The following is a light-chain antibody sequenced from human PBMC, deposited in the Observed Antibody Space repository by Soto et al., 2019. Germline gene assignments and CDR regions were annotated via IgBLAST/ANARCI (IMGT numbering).Light chain of an antibody. CDR2: DAS. CDR3: QHPPTS. V-gene: IGKV3-11*01. Sequence: ALAQSPVALSLSPGERATLSCRASQSASTDLAWYQQKPGQAPRLLIYDASNRATGIPVRFAGSGSGTDFALTISSLEPEDFVLYYCQHPPTSFGGGTKVEI. J-gene: IGKJ4*01. CDR1: QSASTD.